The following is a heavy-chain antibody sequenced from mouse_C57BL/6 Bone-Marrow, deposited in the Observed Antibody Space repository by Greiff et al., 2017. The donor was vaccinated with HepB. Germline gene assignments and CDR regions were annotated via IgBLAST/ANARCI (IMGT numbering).Heavy chain of an antibody. CDR1: GYTFTSYW. CDR3: DFDY. CDR2: IDPSDSYT. J-gene: IGHJ2*01. Sequence: QVQLQQPGAELVKPGASVKLSCKASGYTFTSYWMQWVKQRPGQGLEWIGEIDPSDSYTNYNQKFKGKATLTVDTSSSTAYMQLSSLTSEDSAVYYCDFDYWGQGTTLTVSS. V-gene: IGHV1-50*01.